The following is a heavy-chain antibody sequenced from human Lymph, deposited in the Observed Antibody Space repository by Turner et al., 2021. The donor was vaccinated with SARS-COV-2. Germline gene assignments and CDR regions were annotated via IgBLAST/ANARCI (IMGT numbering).Heavy chain of an antibody. Sequence: QVQLQPWGAGLLKPSATMSLTCGVDGWSFTGAYWSWVRQPPRKGLELTGEVNHSGSTNYNPSIKSRVTISVDTTKIQFSLRLTSGTAADSAVYYCARVVIAVAGTYPIQVYYYYGMDVWGQGTTVTVSS. CDR2: VNHSGST. CDR3: ARVVIAVAGTYPIQVYYYYGMDV. CDR1: GWSFTGAY. J-gene: IGHJ6*02. D-gene: IGHD6-19*01. V-gene: IGHV4-34*01.